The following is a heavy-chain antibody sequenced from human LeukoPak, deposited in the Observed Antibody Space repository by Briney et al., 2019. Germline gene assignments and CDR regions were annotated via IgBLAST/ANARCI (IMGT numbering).Heavy chain of an antibody. J-gene: IGHJ5*02. Sequence: ASVRVSCKSSGYKFTAYNIHWIRQAPGQGPEWMGWVNPDSGDTNCTQNYEGRLTLTRDTSVSTVYMELSSLTSGDTAVYYCARVWDASGWSNWFDPWGQGTVVTVSS. CDR2: VNPDSGDT. CDR1: GYKFTAYN. V-gene: IGHV1-2*02. D-gene: IGHD6-19*01. CDR3: ARVWDASGWSNWFDP.